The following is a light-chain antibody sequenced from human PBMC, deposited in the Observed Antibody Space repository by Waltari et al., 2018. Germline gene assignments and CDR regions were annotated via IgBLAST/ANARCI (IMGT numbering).Light chain of an antibody. CDR2: DGS. CDR1: SSDVGYDDY. V-gene: IGLV2-14*03. J-gene: IGLJ1*01. CDR3: SAETDSHTRV. Sequence: QSALTQPASISASPGQSITISCTGSSSDVGYDDYVSWYAQHPGRPPKLIISDGSERPSGVANRFAGSKSGNSASLTISGLQAEDEAHYYCSAETDSHTRVIGTGTKVTVL.